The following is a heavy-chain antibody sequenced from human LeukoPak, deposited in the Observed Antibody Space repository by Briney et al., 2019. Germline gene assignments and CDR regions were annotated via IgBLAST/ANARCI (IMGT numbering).Heavy chain of an antibody. D-gene: IGHD3-10*01. CDR3: ARVTYYYGSGRRDEFDY. CDR1: GLSLTHDG. V-gene: IGHV1-18*01. Sequence: ASVKVSCKASGLSLTHDGISWVRQAPGQGLVWMGWISFYNGDTLYAQNFQGRLTVTTDTSTSTAYMELTSLTSDDTAIYFCARVTYYYGSGRRDEFDYWGQGTLVTVSS. CDR2: ISFYNGDT. J-gene: IGHJ4*02.